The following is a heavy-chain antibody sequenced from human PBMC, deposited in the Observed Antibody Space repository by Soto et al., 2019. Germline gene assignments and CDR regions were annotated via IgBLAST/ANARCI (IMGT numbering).Heavy chain of an antibody. CDR3: ARVSSGSGRKYYFDY. Sequence: QVQLQESGPGLVKPSQTLSLTCTVSGGSISSGGYYWSWIRQHPGKGLEWIGYIYYSGSTYYNPSLKSRVTISVDTSKNQFSLKLSSVTAADTAVYYCARVSSGSGRKYYFDYWGQGTLVTVSS. V-gene: IGHV4-31*03. CDR1: GGSISSGGYY. D-gene: IGHD3-10*01. J-gene: IGHJ4*02. CDR2: IYYSGST.